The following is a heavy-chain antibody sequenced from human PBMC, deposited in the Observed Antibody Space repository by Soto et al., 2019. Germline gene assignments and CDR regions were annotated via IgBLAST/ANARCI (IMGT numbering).Heavy chain of an antibody. CDR3: ARHNIFDY. D-gene: IGHD1-20*01. CDR2: MYNSGST. CDR1: GCSISSYH. Sequence: PSQTLSLTCTLSGCSISSYHWSWIRQPPGKGLEWIGYMYNSGSTNYNPSLKSRVTIPVEKSKNQFSLKLSSVTAADTAVYYCARHNIFDYWGQGTLVTVSS. V-gene: IGHV4-59*01. J-gene: IGHJ4*02.